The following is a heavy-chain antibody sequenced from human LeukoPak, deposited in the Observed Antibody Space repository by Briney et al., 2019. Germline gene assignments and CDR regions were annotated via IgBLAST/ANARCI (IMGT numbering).Heavy chain of an antibody. CDR3: ASQNYYDSSGYSYFDY. J-gene: IGHJ4*02. CDR2: IYHSGST. Sequence: SETLSLTCTVSGGSISSGGYYWSWIRQPPGKGLEWIGYIYHSGSTYYNPSLKSRVTISVDRSKNQFSLKLSSVTAADTAVYYCASQNYYDSSGYSYFDYWGQGTLVTVSS. V-gene: IGHV4-30-2*01. D-gene: IGHD3-22*01. CDR1: GGSISSGGYY.